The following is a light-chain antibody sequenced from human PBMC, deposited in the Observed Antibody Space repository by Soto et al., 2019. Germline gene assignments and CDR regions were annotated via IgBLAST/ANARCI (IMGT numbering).Light chain of an antibody. V-gene: IGKV3-15*01. Sequence: EIVLTQSPATLSVSPGERSTLSCSASQSISTLLAWYQQKLGQAPRLLIYSASTRATGIPARFSGSGSGADFTLTISSLQSEDFAVYYCQQYYDWPITFGQGTRLEL. CDR1: QSISTL. CDR3: QQYYDWPIT. CDR2: SAS. J-gene: IGKJ5*01.